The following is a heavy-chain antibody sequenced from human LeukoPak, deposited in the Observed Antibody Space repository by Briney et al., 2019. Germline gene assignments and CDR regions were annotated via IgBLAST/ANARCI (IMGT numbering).Heavy chain of an antibody. J-gene: IGHJ5*02. CDR2: ISAYNGNT. D-gene: IGHD6-19*01. CDR3: ARQGYSSGWSGDYNWFDP. CDR1: GYTFTSYG. V-gene: IGHV1-18*01. Sequence: ASVKVSCKASGYTFTSYGISWVRQAPGQGLEWMGWISAYNGNTNYAQKLQGRVTMTTDTSTSTAYMELRSLRSDDTAVYYCARQGYSSGWSGDYNWFDPWGQGTLVTVSS.